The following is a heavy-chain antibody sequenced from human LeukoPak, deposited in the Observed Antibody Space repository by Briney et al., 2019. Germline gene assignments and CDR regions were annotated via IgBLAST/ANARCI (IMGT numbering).Heavy chain of an antibody. CDR3: AKTMSRAVAGTIDY. D-gene: IGHD6-19*01. V-gene: IGHV3-23*01. J-gene: IGHJ4*02. CDR2: ISGSGGST. CDR1: GSTFSSYA. Sequence: GGSLRLSCAASGSTFSSYAMSWVRQAPGKGLEWVSAISGSGGSTYYADSVKGRFTISRDNSKNTLYLQMNSLRAEDTAVYYCAKTMSRAVAGTIDYWGQGTLVTVSS.